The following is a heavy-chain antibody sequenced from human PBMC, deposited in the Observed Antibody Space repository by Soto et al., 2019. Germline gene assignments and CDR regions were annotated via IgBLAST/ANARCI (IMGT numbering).Heavy chain of an antibody. CDR2: IYPGDSDT. CDR3: ASRTTHCGGDCYPYYFDY. V-gene: IGHV5-51*01. CDR1: GYSFTSYW. Sequence: GESLKISCKGSGYSFTSYWIGWVRQMPGKVLEWMGIIYPGDSDTRYSPSFQGQVTISADKSISTAYLQWSSLKASDTAMYYCASRTTHCGGDCYPYYFDYWGQGXLVTVYS. D-gene: IGHD2-21*02. J-gene: IGHJ4*02.